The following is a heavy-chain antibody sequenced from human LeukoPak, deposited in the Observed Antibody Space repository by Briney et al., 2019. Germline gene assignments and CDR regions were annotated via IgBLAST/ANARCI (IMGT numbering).Heavy chain of an antibody. CDR3: AKGDSGSDSPLHY. Sequence: PGRSLRLSCAASGFTFSSYAMSWVRQAPGKGLEWVSAISGSGGSAYYADSVKGRFTISRDNSKNTLYLQMNSLRAEDTAVYSCAKGDSGSDSPLHYWGQGTLVTVSS. D-gene: IGHD1-26*01. J-gene: IGHJ4*02. V-gene: IGHV3-23*01. CDR1: GFTFSSYA. CDR2: ISGSGGSA.